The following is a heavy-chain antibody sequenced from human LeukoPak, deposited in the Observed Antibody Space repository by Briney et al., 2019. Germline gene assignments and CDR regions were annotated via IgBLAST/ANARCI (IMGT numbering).Heavy chain of an antibody. D-gene: IGHD2-15*01. CDR1: GYTFSTYW. CDR3: ARQEYCSGGSCYTWFDP. CDR2: IYPADSDT. V-gene: IGHV5-51*01. J-gene: IGHJ5*02. Sequence: GESLKISCKGFGYTFSTYWIAWVRQMPGKGLEWMGIIYPADSDTKYSPSFQGQVTISADKSTAFLQWSSLRASDTAMYYCARQEYCSGGSCYTWFDPWGQGTLVTVSS.